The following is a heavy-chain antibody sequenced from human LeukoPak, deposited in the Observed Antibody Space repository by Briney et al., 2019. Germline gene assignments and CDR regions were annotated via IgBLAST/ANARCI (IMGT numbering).Heavy chain of an antibody. CDR3: ARELPTLYDSSGYNWFDP. D-gene: IGHD3-22*01. CDR1: GGSISSYH. J-gene: IGHJ5*02. CDR2: IYTSGST. V-gene: IGHV4-4*07. Sequence: SETLSLTCTVSGGSISSYHWSWIRQPAGKGLEWIGRIYTSGSTNYNPSLKSRVTMSVDTSKNQFSLKLSSVTAADTAVYYCARELPTLYDSSGYNWFDPWGQGTLVTVSS.